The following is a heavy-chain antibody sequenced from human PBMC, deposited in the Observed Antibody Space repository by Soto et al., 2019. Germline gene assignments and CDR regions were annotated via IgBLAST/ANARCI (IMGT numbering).Heavy chain of an antibody. CDR3: ARAWVVVTAPDY. V-gene: IGHV1-3*01. CDR1: GYTFTSYA. J-gene: IGHJ4*02. D-gene: IGHD2-21*02. CDR2: INAGNGNT. Sequence: ASVKVSCKASGYTFTSYAMHWVRQAPGQRLEWMGWINAGNGNTKYSQKFQGRVTITRDTSASTAYMELSSLRSEDTAVYYCARAWVVVTAPDYWGQGIQVTVSS.